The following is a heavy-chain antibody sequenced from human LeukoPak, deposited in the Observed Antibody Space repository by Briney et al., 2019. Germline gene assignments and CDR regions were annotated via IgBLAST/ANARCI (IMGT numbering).Heavy chain of an antibody. Sequence: KTSETLSLTCTVSGVSISSSNSYWGWIRQPPGTGLEWIGSIYYSGNTYYNASLKSQVSISIDTSKNQFSLRLTSVTAADTAVYYCARQTGSGLFILPGGQGTLVTVSS. CDR3: ARQTGSGLFILP. J-gene: IGHJ4*02. CDR1: GVSISSSNSY. CDR2: IYYSGNT. D-gene: IGHD3/OR15-3a*01. V-gene: IGHV4-39*01.